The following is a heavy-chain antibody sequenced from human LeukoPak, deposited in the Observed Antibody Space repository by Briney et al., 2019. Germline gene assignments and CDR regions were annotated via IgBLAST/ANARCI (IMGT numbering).Heavy chain of an antibody. V-gene: IGHV4-39*07. Sequence: SSETLSLTCSVSGDSIIGYYWGWIRQPPGKGLEWIGNIYYTGNTYYNSSLKSRVTISLDTSRNQFSLKLSSVTAADTAVYYCARGYSGYDLFYYYYMDVWGKGTTVTISS. CDR1: GDSIIGYY. CDR2: IYYTGNT. CDR3: ARGYSGYDLFYYYYMDV. D-gene: IGHD5-12*01. J-gene: IGHJ6*03.